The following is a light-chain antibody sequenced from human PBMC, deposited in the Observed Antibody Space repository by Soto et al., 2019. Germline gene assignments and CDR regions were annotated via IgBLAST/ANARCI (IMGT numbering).Light chain of an antibody. CDR1: SSDVGAYDF. V-gene: IGLV2-14*03. Sequence: QSVLTQPASVSWSPGQSIAISCTGTSSDVGAYDFVSWYQQHPDKAPKLMIYEVSHRPSGVSYRFSGSKSVNTATLTISGLQAEDEADYYCSSYTTSSTRVFGTGTKVTV. J-gene: IGLJ1*01. CDR3: SSYTTSSTRV. CDR2: EVS.